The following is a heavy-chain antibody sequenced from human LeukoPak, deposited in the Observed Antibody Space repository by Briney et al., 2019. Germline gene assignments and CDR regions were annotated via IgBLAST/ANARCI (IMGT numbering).Heavy chain of an antibody. CDR3: ARGGPLWI. V-gene: IGHV4-38-2*02. CDR2: IYHSGST. Sequence: SETLSLTCTVSGYSISSGYYWGWIRQPPGKGLEWIGSIYHSGSTYYNPSLKSRVTISVDTSKNQFSLKLSSVTAADTAVYYCARGGPLWIWGQGTLVTVSS. CDR1: GYSISSGYY. J-gene: IGHJ4*02. D-gene: IGHD5-18*01.